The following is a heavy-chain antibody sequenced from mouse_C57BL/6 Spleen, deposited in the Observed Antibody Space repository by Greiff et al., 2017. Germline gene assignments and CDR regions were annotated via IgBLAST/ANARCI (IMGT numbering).Heavy chain of an antibody. V-gene: IGHV1-55*01. D-gene: IGHD1-1*01. J-gene: IGHJ2*01. CDR1: GYTFTSYW. Sequence: QVHVKQPGAELVKPGASVKMSCKASGYTFTSYWITWVKQRPGQGLEWIGDIYPGSGSTNYNETFKSKATLTVDTSSSTAYMQLSSLTSEDSAVYYCARGDYYGSSLGFDYWGQGTTLTVSS. CDR2: IYPGSGST. CDR3: ARGDYYGSSLGFDY.